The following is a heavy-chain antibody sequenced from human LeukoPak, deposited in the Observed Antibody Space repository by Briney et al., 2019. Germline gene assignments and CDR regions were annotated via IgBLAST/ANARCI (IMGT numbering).Heavy chain of an antibody. V-gene: IGHV1-18*01. D-gene: IGHD4-17*01. CDR2: ISAYNGNT. Sequence: ASVKVSCKASGYTFTSYGISWVRQAPGQGLEWMGWISAYNGNTNYAQKLQGRVTMTTDTFTSTAYMELRSLRSDDTAVYYCARNLEGYGDFDYWGQGTLVTVSS. CDR3: ARNLEGYGDFDY. CDR1: GYTFTSYG. J-gene: IGHJ4*02.